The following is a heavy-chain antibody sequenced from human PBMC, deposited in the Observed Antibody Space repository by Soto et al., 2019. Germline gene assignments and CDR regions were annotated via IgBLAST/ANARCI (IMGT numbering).Heavy chain of an antibody. Sequence: GASVEVCCKASGYTFSSYGISWVRQAPGQGLEWMGWISAYNGNKKYAQKLQGRVTMTTDTSTSTAYMELRSLRSDDTAVYYCARVRGPYCGGDCYPPTPNWFDPWGQGTLVTVSS. CDR3: ARVRGPYCGGDCYPPTPNWFDP. V-gene: IGHV1-18*01. CDR1: GYTFSSYG. CDR2: ISAYNGNK. J-gene: IGHJ5*02. D-gene: IGHD2-21*02.